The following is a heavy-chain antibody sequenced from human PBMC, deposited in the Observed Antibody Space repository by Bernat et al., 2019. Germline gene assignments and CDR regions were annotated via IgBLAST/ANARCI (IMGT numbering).Heavy chain of an antibody. Sequence: EVQVVESGGDLVQPGGSLRLSCEASGFIFSNRYVSWVRQAPGKGLEWVAYINQDGSAKTYVNSVKARFTISRANSKHSLYLQMTSLRADDTAIYYCTTCLREYSSGDYWGQGHLVHVSS. CDR3: TTCLREYSSGDY. D-gene: IGHD4-11*01. J-gene: IGHJ4*02. CDR2: INQDGSAK. CDR1: GFIFSNRY. V-gene: IGHV3-7*03.